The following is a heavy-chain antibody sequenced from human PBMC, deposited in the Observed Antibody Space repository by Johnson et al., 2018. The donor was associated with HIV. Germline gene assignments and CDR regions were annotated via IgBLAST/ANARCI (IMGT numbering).Heavy chain of an antibody. CDR1: GFTFSSYW. CDR2: IYSGGST. V-gene: IGHV3-66*04. J-gene: IGHJ3*02. D-gene: IGHD1-26*01. Sequence: VQLVESGGGLVQPGGSLRLSCAASGFTFSSYWMSWVRQAPGKGLEWVSVIYSGGSTGYADSVKGRFTISRDNAKNSLYLQMNTLRAEDTALYYCASQLGATGAFDIWGQGTMVTVSS. CDR3: ASQLGATGAFDI.